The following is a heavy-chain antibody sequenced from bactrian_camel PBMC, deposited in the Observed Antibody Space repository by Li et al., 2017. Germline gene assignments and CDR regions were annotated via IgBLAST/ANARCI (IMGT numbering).Heavy chain of an antibody. CDR3: ACAVGPALGRSYTVAGGEGRFGY. V-gene: IGHV3S53*01. Sequence: HVQLVESGGGSVQTGGSLRLSCAASGYTNCMGWFRQYPGKEREGVADMSSSGRRTYHASVKGRFTISRENANNTAFLQINNLKPEDTAMYYCACAVGPALGRSYTVAGGEGRFGYWGQGTQVTVS. D-gene: IGHD6*01. CDR1: GYTNCM. J-gene: IGHJ6*01. CDR2: MSSSGRR.